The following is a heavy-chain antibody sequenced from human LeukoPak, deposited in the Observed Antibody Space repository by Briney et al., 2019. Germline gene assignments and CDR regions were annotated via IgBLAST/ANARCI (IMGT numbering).Heavy chain of an antibody. CDR3: ARRGYYDSSGYDY. D-gene: IGHD3-22*01. CDR2: ISPSSTDI. Sequence: GGSLRLSCAASGFTFSNYAMNWVRQAPGKGLEWVSSISPSSTDIYYADSVKGRFTISRDNAKNSLYLQINSLRAEDTAIYYCARRGYYDSSGYDYWGKGTLVTVSS. V-gene: IGHV3-21*01. CDR1: GFTFSNYA. J-gene: IGHJ4*02.